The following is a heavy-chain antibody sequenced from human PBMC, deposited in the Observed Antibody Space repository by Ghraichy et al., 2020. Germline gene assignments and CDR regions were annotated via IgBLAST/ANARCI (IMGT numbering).Heavy chain of an antibody. V-gene: IGHV3-74*01. CDR1: GFTFSSYW. CDR3: ASEGDGYNFAYYYGMDV. J-gene: IGHJ6*02. CDR2: INSDGSST. Sequence: GGSLRLSCAASGFTFSSYWMHWVRQAPGKGLVWVSRINSDGSSTNYADSVKGRFTISRDNAKNTLYLQMNSLRAEDTAVYYCASEGDGYNFAYYYGMDVWGQGTRVTVSS. D-gene: IGHD5-24*01.